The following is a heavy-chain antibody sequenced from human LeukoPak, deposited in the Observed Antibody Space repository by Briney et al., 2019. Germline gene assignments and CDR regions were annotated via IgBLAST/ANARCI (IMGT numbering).Heavy chain of an antibody. D-gene: IGHD2-15*01. CDR3: ARVPAYCSGGSCYARAFFDY. Sequence: SETLSLTCTVSGGSISYYYWSWIRQPLGKGLEYIGYIYYSGSTNYNPSLKSRVTISVDTSKNQFSLKLSSVTAADTALYYCARVPAYCSGGSCYARAFFDYWGQGTLVTVSS. CDR1: GGSISYYY. J-gene: IGHJ4*02. V-gene: IGHV4-59*01. CDR2: IYYSGST.